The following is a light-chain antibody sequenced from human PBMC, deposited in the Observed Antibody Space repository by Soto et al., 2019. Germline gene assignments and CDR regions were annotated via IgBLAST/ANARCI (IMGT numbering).Light chain of an antibody. CDR1: ESISSW. V-gene: IGKV1-5*03. CDR2: KAS. J-gene: IGKJ1*01. Sequence: DIQMTQSPSTLSASIGDSVTITCRASESISSWVAWYQQTPGKAPKILINKASELEGGVPPRFSGSGSGTEFTLTISSLQPDDFATYYCQQYFRHATFGQGTKVDIK. CDR3: QQYFRHAT.